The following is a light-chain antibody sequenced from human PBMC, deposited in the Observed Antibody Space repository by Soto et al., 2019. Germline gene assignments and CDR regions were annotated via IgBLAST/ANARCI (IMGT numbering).Light chain of an antibody. V-gene: IGLV1-40*01. CDR3: QSYDTTLSGV. CDR1: TSNIGAGYD. CDR2: GNN. Sequence: QSVPTQPPSVSGAPGQSVTISCTGSTSNIGAGYDVHWYQQLPGTVPKHLIFGNNNRPSGVPDRFSGSKSGTSASLAITGLQAEDEADYYCQSYDTTLSGVFGGGTKLTVL. J-gene: IGLJ3*02.